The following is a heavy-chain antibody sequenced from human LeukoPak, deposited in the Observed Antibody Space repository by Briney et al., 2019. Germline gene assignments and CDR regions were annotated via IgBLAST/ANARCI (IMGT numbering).Heavy chain of an antibody. CDR2: INQDGSER. J-gene: IGHJ6*02. V-gene: IGHV3-7*03. CDR1: GFIFSNYW. CDR3: VKAMDV. Sequence: GGSLRLSCPASGFIFSNYWMHWVRQAPGKGLEWVANINQDGSERHYVNSVKGRFTISRDNAKNSLYLQMNSLRAEDTAIYYCVKAMDVWGQGTTITVSS.